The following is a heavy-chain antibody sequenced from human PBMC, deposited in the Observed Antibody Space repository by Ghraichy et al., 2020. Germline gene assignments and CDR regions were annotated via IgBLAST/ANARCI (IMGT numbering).Heavy chain of an antibody. Sequence: GGSLRLSCAASGFTFSDYYMSWIRQAPGKGLEWVSYISSSSSYTNYADSVKGRFTISRDNAKNSLYLQMNSLRAEDTAVYYCASIRGVAGIDYWGQGTLVTVSS. J-gene: IGHJ4*02. D-gene: IGHD6-19*01. CDR1: GFTFSDYY. CDR3: ASIRGVAGIDY. V-gene: IGHV3-11*03. CDR2: ISSSSSYT.